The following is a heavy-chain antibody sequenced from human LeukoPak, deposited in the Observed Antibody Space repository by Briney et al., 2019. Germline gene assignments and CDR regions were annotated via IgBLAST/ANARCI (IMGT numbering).Heavy chain of an antibody. J-gene: IGHJ4*02. D-gene: IGHD3-10*01. CDR3: ERDMGNTMVRGVIIYAADY. CDR1: GYTFTSYG. Sequence: ASVKVSCKASGYTFTSYGISWVRQAPGQGLEWMGWISAYNGNTNYAQKLQGRVTMTTDTSTSTAYMELRSLRSDDTAVYYCERDMGNTMVRGVIIYAADYWGQGTLVTVSS. V-gene: IGHV1-18*01. CDR2: ISAYNGNT.